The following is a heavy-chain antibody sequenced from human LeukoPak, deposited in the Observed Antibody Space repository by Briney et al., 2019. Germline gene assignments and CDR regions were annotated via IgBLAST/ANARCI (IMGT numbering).Heavy chain of an antibody. CDR1: GGSITSGSYY. Sequence: SETLSLTCTVSGGSITSGSYYWSWIRQPAGKGLEWIGRVYLSGSTNDNPSLKSRVTISADTSKNQFSLKLSSVTAADTAVYYCARFRRVGAGDYWGQGTLVTVSS. J-gene: IGHJ4*02. V-gene: IGHV4-61*02. CDR3: ARFRRVGAGDY. CDR2: VYLSGST. D-gene: IGHD3-16*01.